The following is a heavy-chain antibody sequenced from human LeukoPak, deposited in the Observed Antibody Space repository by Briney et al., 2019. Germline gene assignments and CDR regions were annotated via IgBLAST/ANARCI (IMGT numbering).Heavy chain of an antibody. V-gene: IGHV1-69*13. J-gene: IGHJ4*02. CDR1: GGTFISYA. D-gene: IGHD3-22*01. CDR2: IIPIFGTA. Sequence: ASVTVSFTASGGTFISYAISWVRQAPGQGLEWMGGIIPIFGTANYAQKFQGRVTITADESTSTAYMELSSLRSEDTAVYYCARDKVPYYYDSSGYYRFDYWGQGTLVTVSS. CDR3: ARDKVPYYYDSSGYYRFDY.